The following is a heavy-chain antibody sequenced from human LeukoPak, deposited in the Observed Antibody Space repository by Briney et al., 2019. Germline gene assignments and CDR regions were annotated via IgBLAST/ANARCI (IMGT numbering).Heavy chain of an antibody. CDR1: GYTFTGYY. V-gene: IGHV1-18*04. D-gene: IGHD4-17*01. CDR2: ISAYNGNT. CDR3: ARDKSFRFDMTTVDY. J-gene: IGHJ4*02. Sequence: ASVKVSCKASGYTFTGYYIHWVRQAPGQGLEWMGWISAYNGNTNYAQKLQGRVTMTTDTSTSTAYMELRSLRSDDTAVYYCARDKSFRFDMTTVDYWGQGTLVTVST.